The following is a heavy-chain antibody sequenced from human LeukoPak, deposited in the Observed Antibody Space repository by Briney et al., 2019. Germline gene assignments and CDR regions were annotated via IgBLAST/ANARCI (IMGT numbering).Heavy chain of an antibody. J-gene: IGHJ4*02. CDR1: GGSISSGDYY. V-gene: IGHV4-30-4*01. D-gene: IGHD3-22*01. CDR3: ARDHRHYYDSSGYYYYFDY. Sequence: SETLSLTCTVSGGSISSGDYYWSWIRQPPGKGLEWIGYIYYSGSTYYNPSLKSRVTISVDTSKNQFSLKLSSVTAADMAVYYCARDHRHYYDSSGYYYYFDYWGQGTLVTVSS. CDR2: IYYSGST.